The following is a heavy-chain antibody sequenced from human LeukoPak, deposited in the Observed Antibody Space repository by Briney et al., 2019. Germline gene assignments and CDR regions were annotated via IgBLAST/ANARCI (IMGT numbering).Heavy chain of an antibody. D-gene: IGHD6-13*01. CDR1: GGSIISSSYY. Sequence: PSETLSLTCSLSGGSIISSSYYWAWIRQPPGMSLEWIGSIYYSGITYYNSSLKSRATVSVDTSRNQFFPHLISVTAADTAVYYCAGRNGHSWDVGNWFDPWGQGTLVTVSS. V-gene: IGHV4-39*01. CDR2: IYYSGIT. J-gene: IGHJ5*02. CDR3: AGRNGHSWDVGNWFDP.